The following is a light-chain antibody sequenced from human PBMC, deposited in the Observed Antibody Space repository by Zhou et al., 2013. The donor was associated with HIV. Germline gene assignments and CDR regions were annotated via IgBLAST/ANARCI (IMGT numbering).Light chain of an antibody. CDR2: DAS. V-gene: IGKV1-33*01. Sequence: DIQMTQSPSSLSASVGDRVTITCQASQDISNYLNWYQQKPGKAPKLLIYDASNLETGVPSRFSGSGSGTDFTFTISSLQPEDFVTYYCQQYNSYSATFGQGTKVEIK. CDR1: QDISNY. J-gene: IGKJ1*01. CDR3: QQYNSYSAT.